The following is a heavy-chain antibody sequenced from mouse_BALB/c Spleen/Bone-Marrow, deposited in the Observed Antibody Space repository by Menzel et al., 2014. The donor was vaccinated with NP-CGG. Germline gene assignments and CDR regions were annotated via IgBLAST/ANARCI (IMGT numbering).Heavy chain of an antibody. D-gene: IGHD1-1*01. V-gene: IGHV1-14*01. CDR3: ARGTTVVGDY. Sequence: EVHLQQSGPELVKPGASVKMSCMASGYTFTSYVMHWVKQKPGQGLEWIGYINPFNDGIEYNEKFKVKATLTSDKSSSTAYMELSSLTSEDSAVYYCARGTTVVGDYWGQGTTLTVSS. CDR1: GYTFTSYV. J-gene: IGHJ2*01. CDR2: INPFNDGI.